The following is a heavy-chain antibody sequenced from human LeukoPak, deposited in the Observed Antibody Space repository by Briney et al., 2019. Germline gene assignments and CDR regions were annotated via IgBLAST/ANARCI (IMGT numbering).Heavy chain of an antibody. CDR2: IFGSGGSA. CDR1: GFTFGSYA. J-gene: IGHJ4*02. D-gene: IGHD2-15*01. V-gene: IGHV3-23*01. CDR3: ALSGGSYY. Sequence: GGSLRLSCEASGFTFGSYAMYWVRQAPGKGLEGVAGIFGSGGSAHYADSAKGRFTISRDNSKNTVYLQINSLRAEDTAVYYCALSGGSYYWGQGTLVTVSS.